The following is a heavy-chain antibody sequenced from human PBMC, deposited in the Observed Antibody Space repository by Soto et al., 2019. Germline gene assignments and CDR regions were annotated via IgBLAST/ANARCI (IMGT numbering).Heavy chain of an antibody. CDR1: GGSISSYY. CDR2: IYYSGST. CDR3: ARQFAAGNCPVVPAAMFDY. Sequence: QVQLQESGPGLVKPSETLSLTCTVSGGSISSYYWSWIRQPPGKGLEWIGYIYYSGSTNYNPSLIRRVPLAMDPPQNQFPLKLSSVAAADTAVYCCARQFAAGNCPVVPAAMFDYWGQGTLVTVSS. D-gene: IGHD2-2*01. J-gene: IGHJ4*02. V-gene: IGHV4-59*08.